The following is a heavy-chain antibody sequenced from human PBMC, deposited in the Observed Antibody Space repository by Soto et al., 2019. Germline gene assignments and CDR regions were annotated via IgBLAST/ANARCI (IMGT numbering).Heavy chain of an antibody. CDR1: GFTYSTYT. J-gene: IGHJ6*02. V-gene: IGHV3-64*01. Sequence: PGGSLRLSCAASGFTYSTYTMHWVRQAPGKGLEYVSAISSNGGSTYYANSVKGRFTISRDNPKNTLYLQMGGLRAEDMAVYYCARDVSSSWIQPYYYGMDVWGQGTTVTVSS. D-gene: IGHD6-13*01. CDR3: ARDVSSSWIQPYYYGMDV. CDR2: ISSNGGST.